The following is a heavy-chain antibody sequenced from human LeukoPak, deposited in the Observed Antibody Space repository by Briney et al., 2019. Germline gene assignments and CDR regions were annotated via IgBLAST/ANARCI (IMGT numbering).Heavy chain of an antibody. CDR1: GGSISSYYW. CDR2: IYWNDDK. CDR3: AHRPSYYYDSSGYW. D-gene: IGHD3-22*01. Sequence: TLSLTCTVSGGSISSYYWSWIRQPPGKALEWLALIYWNDDKRYSPSLKSRLTITKDTSKNQVVLTMTNMDPVDTATYYCAHRPSYYYDSSGYWWGQGTLVTVSS. V-gene: IGHV2-5*01. J-gene: IGHJ4*02.